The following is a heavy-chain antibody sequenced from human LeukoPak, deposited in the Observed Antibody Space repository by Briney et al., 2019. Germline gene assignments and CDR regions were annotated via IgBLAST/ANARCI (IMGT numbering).Heavy chain of an antibody. CDR1: GGSISSGGYS. Sequence: SETLSLTCAVSGGSISSGGYSWSWIRQPPGKGLEWIGYIYHSGSTYYNPSLKSRVTISVDRSKNQFSLKLSSVTAADTAVYYCASKRGYSYGSSTWFDPWGRGPGSPSPQ. V-gene: IGHV4-30-2*01. D-gene: IGHD5-18*01. J-gene: IGHJ5*02. CDR2: IYHSGST. CDR3: ASKRGYSYGSSTWFDP.